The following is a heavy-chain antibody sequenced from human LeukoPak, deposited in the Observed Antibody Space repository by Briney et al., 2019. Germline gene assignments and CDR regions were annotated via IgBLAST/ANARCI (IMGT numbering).Heavy chain of an antibody. CDR1: GFIFSNYW. D-gene: IGHD6-13*01. CDR3: AREGRAYRYSSSWYPTPSWFDP. Sequence: GGSLRLSCATSGFIFSNYWMSWVRQAPGKGLEWVSSINSRSNDIYYADSVKGRFTISRDNAKNSLYLQMNSLRAEDTAVYYCAREGRAYRYSSSWYPTPSWFDPWGQGTLVTVSS. CDR2: INSRSNDI. J-gene: IGHJ5*02. V-gene: IGHV3-21*06.